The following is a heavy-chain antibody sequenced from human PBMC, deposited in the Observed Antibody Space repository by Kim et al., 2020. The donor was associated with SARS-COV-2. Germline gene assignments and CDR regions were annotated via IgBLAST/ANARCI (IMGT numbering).Heavy chain of an antibody. V-gene: IGHV3-33*01. CDR2: IWYDGSNK. D-gene: IGHD4-17*01. CDR1: GFTFSSYG. Sequence: GGSLRLSCAASGFTFSSYGMHWVRQAPGKGLEWVAVIWYDGSNKYYADSVKGRFTISRDNSKNTLYLQMNSLRAEDTAVYYCARDFHDYGGAYDAFDIWGQGTMVTVSS. J-gene: IGHJ3*02. CDR3: ARDFHDYGGAYDAFDI.